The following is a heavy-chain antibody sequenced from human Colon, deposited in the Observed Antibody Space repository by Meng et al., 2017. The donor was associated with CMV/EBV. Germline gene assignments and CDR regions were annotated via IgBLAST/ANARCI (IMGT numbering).Heavy chain of an antibody. Sequence: SETLSLTCTVSGGSTSSSNYYWGWIRQPPGKGLEWIASIYYSGTTYYHPSLMSRVTISVDTSTNQFSLKVSSVTAADTAVYYCARSRWWPRHDAFDIWGQGTMVTVSS. V-gene: IGHV4-39*01. CDR2: IYYSGTT. J-gene: IGHJ3*02. D-gene: IGHD2-15*01. CDR1: GGSTSSSNYY. CDR3: ARSRWWPRHDAFDI.